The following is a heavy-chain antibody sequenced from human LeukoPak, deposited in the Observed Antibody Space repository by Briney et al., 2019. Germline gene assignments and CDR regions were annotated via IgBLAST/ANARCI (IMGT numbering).Heavy chain of an antibody. Sequence: RPSETLSLTCTVSGGSISSSSYYWGWIRQPPGKGLEWIGSIYYSGSTYYNPSLKSRVTISVDTSKNQFSLKLSSVTAADTAVYYCARQESYDFEDYWGQGTLVTVSS. J-gene: IGHJ4*02. D-gene: IGHD3-3*01. CDR3: ARQESYDFEDY. V-gene: IGHV4-39*01. CDR2: IYYSGST. CDR1: GGSISSSSYY.